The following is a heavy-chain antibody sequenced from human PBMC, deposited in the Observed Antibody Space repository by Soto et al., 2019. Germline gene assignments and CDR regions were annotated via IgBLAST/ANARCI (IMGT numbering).Heavy chain of an antibody. CDR3: ARAPHFYGSGSYRFGYYYYGMDV. D-gene: IGHD3-10*01. Sequence: SETLSLTCAVYGGSFSGYYWSWIRQPPGKGLEWIGEINHSGSTNYNPSLKSRVTISVDTSKNQFSLKLSSVTAADTAVYYCARAPHFYGSGSYRFGYYYYGMDVWGQGTTVTVSS. CDR2: INHSGST. J-gene: IGHJ6*02. V-gene: IGHV4-34*01. CDR1: GGSFSGYY.